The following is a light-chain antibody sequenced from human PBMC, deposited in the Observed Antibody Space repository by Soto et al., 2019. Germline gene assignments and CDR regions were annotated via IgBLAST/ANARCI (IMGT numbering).Light chain of an antibody. J-gene: IGKJ1*01. CDR3: QQYYGTPRT. V-gene: IGKV4-1*01. Sequence: DIVMTQSPDSLAVSLGERATINCKSSQSVSFSSNSEDYLAWYQQKPRQPPRLLIYWASTRESGVPDRFSGSGCRTDFTLTISSLQAEDVAVYYYQQYYGTPRTFGQGTKVEIK. CDR2: WAS. CDR1: QSVSFSSNSEDY.